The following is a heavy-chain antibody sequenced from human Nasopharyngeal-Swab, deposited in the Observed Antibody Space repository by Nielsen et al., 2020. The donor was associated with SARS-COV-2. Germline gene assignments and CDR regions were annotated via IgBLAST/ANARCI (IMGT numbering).Heavy chain of an antibody. Sequence: WIRQPPGKGLEWIGYIYYSGSTNYSPSLKSRVTISVDTSKNQFSLKLSSVTAADTAVYYCAGAVAGTGWDYWGQGILVTVSS. V-gene: IGHV4-59*01. J-gene: IGHJ4*02. D-gene: IGHD6-19*01. CDR2: IYYSGST. CDR3: AGAVAGTGWDY.